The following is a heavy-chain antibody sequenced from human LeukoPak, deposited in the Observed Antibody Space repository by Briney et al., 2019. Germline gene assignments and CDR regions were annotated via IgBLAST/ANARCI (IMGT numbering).Heavy chain of an antibody. J-gene: IGHJ4*02. CDR3: TSRVGATGTSGGGDY. V-gene: IGHV3-73*01. CDR2: IRSKANSYAT. CDR1: GFTFSGSA. Sequence: GGSLKLSCAASGFTFSGSAMHWVRQASGKGLEWVGRIRSKANSYATAYAASVKGRFTISRDDSKNTAYLQMNSLKTEDTAVYYCTSRVGATGTSGGGDYWGQGTLVTVSS. D-gene: IGHD1-26*01.